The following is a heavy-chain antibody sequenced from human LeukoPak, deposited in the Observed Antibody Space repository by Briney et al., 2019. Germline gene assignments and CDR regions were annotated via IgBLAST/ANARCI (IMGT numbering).Heavy chain of an antibody. CDR2: IYYRGST. Sequence: PSQTLSLTCTVSGGSISSGDYYWSWIRQPPGKGLEWIGYIYYRGSTYYNPSLKSRVTISVDTSKNHSSLKLSSVTAADTAVYYCARNIAVGGTIGLDPWGQGSLVTVSS. CDR1: GGSISSGDYY. CDR3: ARNIAVGGTIGLDP. V-gene: IGHV4-30-4*08. J-gene: IGHJ5*02. D-gene: IGHD6-13*01.